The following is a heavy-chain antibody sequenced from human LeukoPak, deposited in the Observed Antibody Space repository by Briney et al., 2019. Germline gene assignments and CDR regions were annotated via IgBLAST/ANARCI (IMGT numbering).Heavy chain of an antibody. J-gene: IGHJ5*02. D-gene: IGHD3-10*01. CDR3: ARGPRFGELLWHWFDP. Sequence: PSGTLSLTCAVSGGSISNSNWWSWVRQPPGKGLEWIGEIYHSGSTNYNPSLKSRVTISEDTSKNQFSLKLRSVTAADTAVYYCARGPRFGELLWHWFDPWGQGTLVTVSS. CDR2: IYHSGST. V-gene: IGHV4-4*02. CDR1: GGSISNSNW.